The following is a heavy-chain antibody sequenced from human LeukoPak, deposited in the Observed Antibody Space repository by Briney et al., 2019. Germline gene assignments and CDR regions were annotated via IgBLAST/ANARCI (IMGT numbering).Heavy chain of an antibody. D-gene: IGHD2-8*01. CDR1: GFTVSSNY. V-gene: IGHV3-66*02. Sequence: GGSLRLSCAASGFTVSSNYMSRVRQAPGKGLEWVSVIYSGGSTYYADSVKGRFTISRDNSKNTLYLQMNSLRAEDTAVYYCARESANCTNGVCYTEDYFDYWGQGTLVTVSS. CDR2: IYSGGST. J-gene: IGHJ4*02. CDR3: ARESANCTNGVCYTEDYFDY.